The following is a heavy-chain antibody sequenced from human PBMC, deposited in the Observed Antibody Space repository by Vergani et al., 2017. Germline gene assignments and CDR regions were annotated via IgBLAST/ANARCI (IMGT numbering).Heavy chain of an antibody. CDR2: IIPIFGTA. Sequence: QVQLVQSGAEVKKPGASVKVSCKASGYTFTGYYMHWVRQAPGQGLEWMGGIIPIFGTANYAQKFQGRVTITADESTSTAYMELSSLRSEDTAVYYCARDPHPSASGDYWGQGTLVTVSS. CDR1: GYTFTGYY. CDR3: ARDPHPSASGDY. J-gene: IGHJ4*02. D-gene: IGHD6-25*01. V-gene: IGHV1-69*01.